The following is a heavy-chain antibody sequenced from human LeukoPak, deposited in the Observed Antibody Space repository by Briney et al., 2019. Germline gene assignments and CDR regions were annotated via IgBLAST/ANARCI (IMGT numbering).Heavy chain of an antibody. J-gene: IGHJ5*02. V-gene: IGHV4-4*02. CDR2: IYHSGST. Sequence: SGTLSLTCAVSGGSISSSNWWRWVRQPPGGGLGGFGVIYHSGSTNYNTSLKRRVTISVDKSKNKLSLKLSSVSAADTAVYYFARSSNWIVPWGPGTLVTVSP. CDR1: GGSISSSNW. D-gene: IGHD6-13*01. CDR3: ARSSNWIVP.